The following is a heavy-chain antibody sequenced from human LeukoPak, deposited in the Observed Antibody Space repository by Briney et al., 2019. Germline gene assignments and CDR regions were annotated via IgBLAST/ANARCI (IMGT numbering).Heavy chain of an antibody. CDR3: ARSYSNHLFGMDV. D-gene: IGHD4-11*01. CDR1: GFTVSSYY. Sequence: GGSLRLSCAASGFTVSSYYMSWVRQAPGKGLEWVSVMYSGGSTYYADSVKGRVAISRDNSQNTVFLQMNSVRVEDTAVYYCARSYSNHLFGMDVWGQGTAVTVSS. J-gene: IGHJ6*02. CDR2: MYSGGST. V-gene: IGHV3-66*01.